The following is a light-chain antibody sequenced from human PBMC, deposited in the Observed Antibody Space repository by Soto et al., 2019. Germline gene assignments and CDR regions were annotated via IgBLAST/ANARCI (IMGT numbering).Light chain of an antibody. CDR2: DAS. CDR3: QHYNSPWT. CDR1: QSISSW. Sequence: DIQMTQSPSTLSASVGDRVTITCRASQSISSWLAWYQQKPGKAPKLLIYDASSLESGVPSRFSGSGSGTEFTLTSSSLQPDDFATYYCQHYNSPWTFGQGTKVEIK. V-gene: IGKV1-5*01. J-gene: IGKJ1*01.